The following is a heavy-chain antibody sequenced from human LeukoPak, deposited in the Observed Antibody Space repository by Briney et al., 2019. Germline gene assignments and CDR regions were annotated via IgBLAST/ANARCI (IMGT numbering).Heavy chain of an antibody. CDR3: ARGRSTSSWYYFDY. V-gene: IGHV3-74*01. CDR2: ISTDGTTT. CDR1: GFTFSGCW. J-gene: IGHJ4*02. D-gene: IGHD6-13*01. Sequence: PGGSLRLSCAASGFTFSGCWMHWVRQAPGKGLVWVSRISTDGTTTTYADSVKGRFTISRDNAKNTLYLQMNSLRAEDTAVYYCARGRSTSSWYYFDYWGQGTLVTVSS.